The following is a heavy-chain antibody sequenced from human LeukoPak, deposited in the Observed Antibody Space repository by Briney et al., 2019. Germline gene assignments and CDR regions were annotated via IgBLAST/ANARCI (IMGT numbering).Heavy chain of an antibody. D-gene: IGHD4-17*01. CDR1: GYTFTVYY. J-gene: IGHJ4*02. Sequence: GASVKVSCKASGYTFTVYYMHWVRQAPGQGLEWMGWINPNSGGTNYAQKFQGRVTMTRNTSITTAYMELSSLRSEDTAVYYCARGNKDYGDYARGLSDYWGQGTLVTVSS. CDR3: ARGNKDYGDYARGLSDY. V-gene: IGHV1-2*02. CDR2: INPNSGGT.